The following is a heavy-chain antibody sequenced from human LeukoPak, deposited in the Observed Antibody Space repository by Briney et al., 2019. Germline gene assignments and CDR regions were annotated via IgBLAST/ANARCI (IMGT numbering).Heavy chain of an antibody. CDR2: ISGSGGST. Sequence: PGGSLRLSCAASGFTFTSYAMTWVRQAPGKGLEWVSAISGSGGSTYYADSVKGRFTISRDNSKNTLYLQMNSLRAEDTAVYYCAKDDRITMVRGVVTGFDYWGQGTLVTVSS. J-gene: IGHJ4*02. CDR1: GFTFTSYA. CDR3: AKDDRITMVRGVVTGFDY. D-gene: IGHD3-10*01. V-gene: IGHV3-23*01.